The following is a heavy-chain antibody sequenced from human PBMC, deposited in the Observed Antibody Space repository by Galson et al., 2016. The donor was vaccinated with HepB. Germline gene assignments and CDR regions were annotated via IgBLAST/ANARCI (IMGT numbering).Heavy chain of an antibody. CDR3: AHRYLGGFDY. J-gene: IGHJ4*02. CDR1: GFSLSTSGVG. V-gene: IGHV2-5*02. CDR2: IYWDDDK. D-gene: IGHD3-16*01. Sequence: PALVKPTQTLTLTCTFSGFSLSTSGVGVGWIRQPPGKALEWLTVIYWDDDKRYSPSLKSRHTITQDTSKNQVVLTMTNMDPVDTATYYCAHRYLGGFDYWGQGTLVTVSS.